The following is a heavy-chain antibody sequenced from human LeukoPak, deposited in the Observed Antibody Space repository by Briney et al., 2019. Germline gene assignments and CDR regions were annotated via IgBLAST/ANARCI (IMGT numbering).Heavy chain of an antibody. D-gene: IGHD3-10*01. Sequence: GGSLRLSCAASGFTFSSYAMSWVRQAPGKGLEWVSAISGSGGSTYYAESVKGRFTISRDNSKNTLYLQMNSLRFEDTAVYYCAKGRLVRGVIAWFVLWGQGTLVTVSS. CDR3: AKGRLVRGVIAWFVL. V-gene: IGHV3-23*01. CDR2: ISGSGGST. J-gene: IGHJ5*02. CDR1: GFTFSSYA.